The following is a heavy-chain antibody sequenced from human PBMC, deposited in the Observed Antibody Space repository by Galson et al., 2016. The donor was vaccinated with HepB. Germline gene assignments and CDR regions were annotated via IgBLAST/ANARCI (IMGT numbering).Heavy chain of an antibody. V-gene: IGHV3-20*04. J-gene: IGHJ4*02. CDR3: AGARGRPAYGSGTYSCYFDS. CDR1: GFTFHDYD. Sequence: SLRLSCAASGFTFHDYDLAWVRQAPGKRLEWVSGINWNGASARYIDSVKGRFTISRDNAKKSLYLQLNSLRDEDTALYFCAGARGRPAYGSGTYSCYFDSWGQGTLVTVSS. D-gene: IGHD3-10*01. CDR2: INWNGASA.